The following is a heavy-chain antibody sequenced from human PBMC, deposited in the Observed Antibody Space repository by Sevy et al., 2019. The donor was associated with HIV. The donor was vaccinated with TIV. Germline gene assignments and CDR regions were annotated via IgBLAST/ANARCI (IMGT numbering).Heavy chain of an antibody. D-gene: IGHD2-21*01. CDR1: GYTFTNYG. CDR2: ISAYNGNT. V-gene: IGHV1-18*01. CDR3: ARDFVVGSSGPNGFDP. J-gene: IGHJ5*02. Sequence: ASVKVSCKASGYTFTNYGISWVRQAPGQGLEWMGWISAYNGNTNYAQKLQDRVTMTTDTSTSTAYMELRSLRSDDTAIYYCARDFVVGSSGPNGFDPWGQGTLVTVSS.